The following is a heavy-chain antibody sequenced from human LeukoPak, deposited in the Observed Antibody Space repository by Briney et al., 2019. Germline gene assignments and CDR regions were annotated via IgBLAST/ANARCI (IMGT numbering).Heavy chain of an antibody. CDR2: MNPNSGNT. Sequence: ASVKVSCKASGYTFTSYDINWVRQATGRGLEWMGWMNPNSGNTGYAQKFQGRVTMTRNTSISTAYMELSSLRSEDTAVYYCARGRSAIYCSSTSCSQAIYYMDVWGKGTTVTISS. CDR3: ARGRSAIYCSSTSCSQAIYYMDV. J-gene: IGHJ6*03. CDR1: GYTFTSYD. D-gene: IGHD2-2*01. V-gene: IGHV1-8*01.